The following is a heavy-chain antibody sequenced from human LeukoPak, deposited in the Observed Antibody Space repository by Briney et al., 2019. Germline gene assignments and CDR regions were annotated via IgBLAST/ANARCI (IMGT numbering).Heavy chain of an antibody. CDR2: ISNSGGNR. CDR3: ARAAGWLDP. Sequence: GGSLRLSCATSGFRFSSYVMSWIRQAPGKGLEWVSYISNSGGNRHYADSVKGRFTISRDNAKKSVYLQMNSLRADDTAVYYCARAAGWLDPWGQGTLVTVSS. V-gene: IGHV3-11*01. CDR1: GFRFSSYV. J-gene: IGHJ5*02.